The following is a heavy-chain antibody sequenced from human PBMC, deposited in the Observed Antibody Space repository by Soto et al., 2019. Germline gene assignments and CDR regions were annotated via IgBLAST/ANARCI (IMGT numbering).Heavy chain of an antibody. CDR2: VYWSDEK. V-gene: IGHV2-5*01. CDR1: GFSLKSSGVG. D-gene: IGHD3-10*01. J-gene: IGHJ5*02. CDR3: AHKEDYFAPGTYYNVRGFDP. Sequence: SGPTLVNPTQTLTLTCTFSGFSLKSSGVGVAWIRQPTGKALEWLALVYWSDEKRYSPSLKNRLTITKDTSKNAVVLTMTNMDPLDTATYYCAHKEDYFAPGTYYNVRGFDPWGQGILGTGSS.